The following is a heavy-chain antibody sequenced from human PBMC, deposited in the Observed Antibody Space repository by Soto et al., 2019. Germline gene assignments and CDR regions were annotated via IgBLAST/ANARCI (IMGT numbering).Heavy chain of an antibody. Sequence: EVQLVESGGALVQPGGSLRISCVVSGFNFRGYWMSWVRQAPGKGLEWVATMNEDGSEIYYVVSVKGRFAISRDNDENSPHMQMNYVRAADTGVYFCARDVGFDYANWGQGILVTVSS. CDR2: MNEDGSEI. J-gene: IGHJ4*02. D-gene: IGHD2-2*01. V-gene: IGHV3-7*01. CDR3: ARDVGFDYAN. CDR1: GFNFRGYW.